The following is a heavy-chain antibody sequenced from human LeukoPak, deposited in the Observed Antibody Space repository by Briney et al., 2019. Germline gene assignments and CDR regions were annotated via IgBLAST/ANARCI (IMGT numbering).Heavy chain of an antibody. CDR2: ISGTGSST. D-gene: IGHD2-2*01. J-gene: IGHJ4*02. V-gene: IGHV3-23*01. CDR3: AREVPGGSSWFDY. CDR1: GFTFISYG. Sequence: PGGSLRLSCAASGFTFISYGMTWVRQAPGKGLEWVSGISGTGSSTYYAESVKGRFTISRDNSKNTLYLQMNSLRAEDTAVYYCAREVPGGSSWFDYWGQGTLVTVSS.